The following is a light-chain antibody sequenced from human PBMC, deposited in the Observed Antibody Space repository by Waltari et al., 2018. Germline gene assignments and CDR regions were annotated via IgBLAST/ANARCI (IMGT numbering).Light chain of an antibody. Sequence: QSALTQPASVSGSPGQSITISCTGTSSDVGGYNYVSWYQQHPGKAPKLMIYDVSKRPSGVSNRFSGSKSGNTASLTISGLQAEDEAGYYCSSYTSSSTPVVFGGGTKLTVL. J-gene: IGLJ2*01. CDR2: DVS. CDR1: SSDVGGYNY. V-gene: IGLV2-14*01. CDR3: SSYTSSSTPVV.